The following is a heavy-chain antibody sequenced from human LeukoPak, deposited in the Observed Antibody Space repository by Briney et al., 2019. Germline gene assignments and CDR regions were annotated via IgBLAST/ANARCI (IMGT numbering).Heavy chain of an antibody. Sequence: GGSLRLSCAASGFTFSSYGMHWVRQAPGKGLEWVAVISYDGSNKYYADSVKGRFTISRDNSKNTLYLQMNSLRAEDTAVYYCAKGLRVWSPSGYYTYYFDYWGQGTLVTVSS. CDR1: GFTFSSYG. CDR2: ISYDGSNK. V-gene: IGHV3-30*18. D-gene: IGHD3-22*01. CDR3: AKGLRVWSPSGYYTYYFDY. J-gene: IGHJ4*02.